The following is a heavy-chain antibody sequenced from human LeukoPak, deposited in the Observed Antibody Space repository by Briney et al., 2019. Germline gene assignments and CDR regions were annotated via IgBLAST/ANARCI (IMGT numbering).Heavy chain of an antibody. CDR3: ARGATISETGYFDF. V-gene: IGHV4-34*01. J-gene: IGHJ4*03. CDR2: IDHRGDT. D-gene: IGHD5-24*01. CDR1: GGSFSRYY. Sequence: SETLSLTCAVYGGSFSRYYWSWIRQSPGKGLEWIAEIDHRGDTNYNPSVKSRVTISVDTSKNQFSLKVRSLSAADTAVYYCARGATISETGYFDFWGQGTLVTVSS.